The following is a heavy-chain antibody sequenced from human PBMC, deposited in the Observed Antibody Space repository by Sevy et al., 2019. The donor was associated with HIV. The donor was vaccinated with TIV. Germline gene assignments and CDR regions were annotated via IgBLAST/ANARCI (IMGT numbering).Heavy chain of an antibody. CDR3: ARVGIDSSGYPFDY. CDR1: GFTFSSYA. D-gene: IGHD3-22*01. Sequence: GGSLRLSCAASGFTFSSYAMHWVRQAPGKGLEWVAVISYDGSNKYYADSVKGRFTISRDNSKNTLYLQMNSLRAEDTAVYYCARVGIDSSGYPFDYWGQGTLVTVSS. V-gene: IGHV3-30*04. J-gene: IGHJ4*02. CDR2: ISYDGSNK.